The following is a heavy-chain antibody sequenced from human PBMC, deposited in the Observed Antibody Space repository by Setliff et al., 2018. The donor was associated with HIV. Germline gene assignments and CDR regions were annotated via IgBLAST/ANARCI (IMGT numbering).Heavy chain of an antibody. Sequence: SGTLSLTCSVSGISINGYYWSWIRQSPRTRLEWIGYVSSIGNTNYNPSLKSRVTISVDTSKNQFSLKLSSVTAADTAVYYCARQMTIPGVAVTPVDYWGQGALVTVSS. J-gene: IGHJ4*02. CDR3: ARQMTIPGVAVTPVDY. D-gene: IGHD3-3*01. V-gene: IGHV4-4*08. CDR2: VSSIGNT. CDR1: GISINGYY.